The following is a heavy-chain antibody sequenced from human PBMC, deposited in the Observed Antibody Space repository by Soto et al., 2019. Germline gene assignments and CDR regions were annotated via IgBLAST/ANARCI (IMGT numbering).Heavy chain of an antibody. D-gene: IGHD3-10*01. V-gene: IGHV5-51*01. CDR3: ARETGAPYYYGMDV. J-gene: IGHJ6*02. CDR2: IYPGDSDT. Sequence: QLVQSGAEVKEPGESLKISCKGSGYSFPDFWIGWVRQVPGKGLECMGVIYPGDSDTRYSPSFRGQVTISADKSISTAYRQWNSLQASDSAIYYCARETGAPYYYGMDVWGQGTTVTVSS. CDR1: GYSFPDFW.